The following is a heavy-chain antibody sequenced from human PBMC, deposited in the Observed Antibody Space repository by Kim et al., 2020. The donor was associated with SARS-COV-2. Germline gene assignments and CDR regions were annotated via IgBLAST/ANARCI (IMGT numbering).Heavy chain of an antibody. CDR3: AKEQWELPAPFDG. J-gene: IGHJ4*02. CDR1: GFTFSNYD. CDR2: ISASGGST. V-gene: IGHV3-23*01. D-gene: IGHD1-26*01. Sequence: GGSLRLSCAASGFTFSNYDMSWVRQAPGKGLQWVSGISASGGSTYLADSVKGRFTISRDNSKNMLYLQMNSLRAEDTAIYYCAKEQWELPAPFDGWGQGTLVTVSS.